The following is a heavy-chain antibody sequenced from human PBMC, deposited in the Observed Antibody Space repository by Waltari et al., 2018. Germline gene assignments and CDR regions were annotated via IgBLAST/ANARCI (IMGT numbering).Heavy chain of an antibody. Sequence: QLQLPESGPGLVKPSETLSLPCTVSGSPFSSTHQWGWIRQSPGKGLEWIATFYRYGDTYYNPSLKSRVSISVDTSETQFSLKLSSVTAADTAVYYCARRPIATPDFSFDIWGHGTMVSVSS. CDR1: GSPFSSTHQ. CDR2: FYRYGDT. D-gene: IGHD2-21*01. J-gene: IGHJ3*02. CDR3: ARRPIATPDFSFDI. V-gene: IGHV4-38-2*02.